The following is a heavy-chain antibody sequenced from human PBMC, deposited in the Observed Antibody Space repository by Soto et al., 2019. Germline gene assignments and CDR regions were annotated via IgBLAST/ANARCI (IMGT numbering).Heavy chain of an antibody. CDR2: INHSGNT. Sequence: SETLSLTCGVSGYSISSGHYWGWIRQPPGKSLEWMGTINHSGNTFYNPSLRSRVTFSIDTSKNQVSLRLSSVTAADTAVYYFLGSGDDYGSYIDYWGQGTLVTVSS. CDR3: LGSGDDYGSYIDY. J-gene: IGHJ4*02. D-gene: IGHD4-17*01. V-gene: IGHV4-38-2*01. CDR1: GYSISSGHY.